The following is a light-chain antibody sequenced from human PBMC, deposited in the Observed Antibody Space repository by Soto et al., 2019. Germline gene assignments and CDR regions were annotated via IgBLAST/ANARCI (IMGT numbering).Light chain of an antibody. CDR2: GAS. CDR1: QRVSSSY. CDR3: QQYGSSRWT. V-gene: IGKV3-20*01. J-gene: IGKJ1*01. Sequence: EIVLTQSPATLSLSPGERATISCRASQRVSSSYLAWYQQNRGQAPRLLIYGASSRATGVPDRFSGSGSGTDFTLSISSLEPEDFAVYYCQQYGSSRWTFGQGTKVEIK.